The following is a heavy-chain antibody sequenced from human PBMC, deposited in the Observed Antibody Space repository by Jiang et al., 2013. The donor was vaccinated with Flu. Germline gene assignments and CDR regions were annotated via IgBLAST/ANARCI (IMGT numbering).Heavy chain of an antibody. V-gene: IGHV4-59*01. CDR3: ATSDYAYLSLNS. CDR1: GGSISSYY. D-gene: IGHD4-17*01. J-gene: IGHJ4*02. Sequence: VLLKPSETLSLTCTVSGGSISSYYWSWIRQPPGKGLEWIGYIYYSGSTNYNPSLKSRVTISVDTSKNQFSLKLSSVTAADTAVYYCATSDYAYLSLNSWGQGTLVTVSS. CDR2: IYYSGST.